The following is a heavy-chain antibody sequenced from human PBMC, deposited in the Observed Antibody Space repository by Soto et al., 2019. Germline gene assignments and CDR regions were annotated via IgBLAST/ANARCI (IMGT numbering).Heavy chain of an antibody. CDR1: GYTFTHYY. CDR2: INPNGGIT. J-gene: IGHJ4*02. CDR3: ATSVNSAMAFDY. Sequence: QVQLVQSGAEVKKPRASVRVSCKASGYTFTHYYIHWVRQAPGQGLEWMGIINPNGGITTYAQKFRAGFSMTRDTSTSTVYLELSSLRSEDSAVYYCATSVNSAMAFDYWGQGTLVTVSS. V-gene: IGHV1-46*01. D-gene: IGHD5-18*01.